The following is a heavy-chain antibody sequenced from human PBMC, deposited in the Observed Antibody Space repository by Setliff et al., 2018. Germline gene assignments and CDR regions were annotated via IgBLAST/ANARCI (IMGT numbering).Heavy chain of an antibody. D-gene: IGHD6-19*01. Sequence: ASVKVSCKASGYTFTNYYINWVRQAPGQGLEWMGIINPRAGTTSYAQKLQGRVTMTRDTSTNTVYMELSSLRSEDTAVYYCARGSVEYSRGWYYFDYWAQGTLVTVSS. V-gene: IGHV1-46*03. CDR2: INPRAGTT. CDR3: ARGSVEYSRGWYYFDY. CDR1: GYTFTNYY. J-gene: IGHJ4*02.